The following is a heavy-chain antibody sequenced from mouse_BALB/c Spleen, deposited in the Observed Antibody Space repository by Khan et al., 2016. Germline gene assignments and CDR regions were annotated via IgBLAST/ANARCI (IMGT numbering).Heavy chain of an antibody. CDR3: ARNYAY. J-gene: IGHJ3*01. V-gene: IGHV1-12*01. CDR1: GYTFTSYN. CDR2: IYPGNGDT. D-gene: IGHD1-3*01. Sequence: QVRLQQSGAELVKPGASVKMSCKASGYTFTSYNMHWVKQTPGQGLEWIGAIYPGNGDTSYNQKFKGKATLTADKSSSTAYMQLSSLTSEDSAVYYCARNYAYWGQGTLVTVSA.